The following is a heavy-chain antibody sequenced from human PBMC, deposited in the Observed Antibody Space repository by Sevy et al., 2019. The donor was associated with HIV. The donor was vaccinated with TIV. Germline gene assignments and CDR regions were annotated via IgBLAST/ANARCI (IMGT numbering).Heavy chain of an antibody. CDR1: RFNFSNYA. CDR2: ILHDGSNE. J-gene: IGHJ4*02. V-gene: IGHV3-30*04. CDR3: ARDRLLSLLDF. Sequence: GGSLRVSCAASRFNFSNYAMHWVRQAPGKGLEWVALILHDGSNEHYADSVKGRFTISRDNSQNTVYLQMNSLRPVDTAVYYCARDRLLSLLDFWGQGTLVTVSS. D-gene: IGHD2-21*01.